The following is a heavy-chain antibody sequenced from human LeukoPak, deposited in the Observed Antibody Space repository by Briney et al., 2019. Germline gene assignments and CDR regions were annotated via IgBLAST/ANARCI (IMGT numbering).Heavy chain of an antibody. Sequence: SGTLSLTCAVSGGSISSSNWWSWVRQPPGKGLEWIGEINHSGSTSYNPSLQSRVTISLDTSKNQFSLKLHSVTAADTAMYFCASDYYDQDSFNNWGQGTQVTVSS. CDR1: GGSISSSNW. D-gene: IGHD3-22*01. J-gene: IGHJ4*02. V-gene: IGHV4-4*02. CDR2: INHSGST. CDR3: ASDYYDQDSFNN.